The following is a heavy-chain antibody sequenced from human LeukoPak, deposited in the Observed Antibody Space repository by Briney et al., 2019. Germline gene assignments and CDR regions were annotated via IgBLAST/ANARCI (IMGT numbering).Heavy chain of an antibody. CDR2: ISNSGSTI. V-gene: IGHV3-11*01. D-gene: IGHD3-22*01. CDR3: ARSADRRGYFREITLYYFDY. J-gene: IGHJ4*02. Sequence: GGSLRLSCAASGFTFSDFYMTWIRQAPGKGLEWVSYISNSGSTIYYADSVKGRFTISRDNAKNSLYLQMNSLRAEDTAVYYCARSADRRGYFREITLYYFDYWGQGALVTVSS. CDR1: GFTFSDFY.